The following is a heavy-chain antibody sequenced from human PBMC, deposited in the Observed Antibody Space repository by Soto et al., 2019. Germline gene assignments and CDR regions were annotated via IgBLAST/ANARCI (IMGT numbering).Heavy chain of an antibody. V-gene: IGHV2-5*02. CDR1: GLSLSSSGVG. J-gene: IGHJ4*02. CDR2: IYWDDDK. D-gene: IGHD3-9*01. CDR3: ALGTPDGILTGYPFDY. Sequence: QITLKESGPTLVRPTQTLTLTCTFSGLSLSSSGVGVGWIRQPPGKALEWLALIYWDDDKRYSPSLKSRLTINKDTSNNQVVLTMTKMDPVDTATYYCALGTPDGILTGYPFDYWGQGTLVTVSS.